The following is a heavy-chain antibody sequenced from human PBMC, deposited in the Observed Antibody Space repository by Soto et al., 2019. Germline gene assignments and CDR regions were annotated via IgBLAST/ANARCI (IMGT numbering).Heavy chain of an antibody. CDR1: GGSFSGYY. Sequence: PSETLSLTCAVYGGSFSGYYWSWIRQPPGKGLEWIGEINHSGSTNYNPSLKSRVTISVDTSKNQLSLKLSSVTAADKAVYYCARGMTGLIRGWLDPWGQGTLVTISS. CDR2: INHSGST. V-gene: IGHV4-34*01. CDR3: ARGMTGLIRGWLDP. J-gene: IGHJ5*02. D-gene: IGHD3-16*01.